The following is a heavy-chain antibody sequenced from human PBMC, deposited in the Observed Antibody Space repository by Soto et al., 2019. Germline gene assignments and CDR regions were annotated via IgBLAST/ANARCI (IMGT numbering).Heavy chain of an antibody. J-gene: IGHJ4*02. CDR1: GSPISSYY. CDR3: ATWASAWGYFDY. D-gene: IGHD6-19*01. CDR2: IYYTGTT. Sequence: PSETLSLTCNVSGSPISSYYWSWFRQPPGQGLEWVGYIYYTGTTTYNPSFKSRLSISVDTSKNQFSLKLSSVTAADTAVYYCATWASAWGYFDYWGQGTLVTVSS. V-gene: IGHV4-59*08.